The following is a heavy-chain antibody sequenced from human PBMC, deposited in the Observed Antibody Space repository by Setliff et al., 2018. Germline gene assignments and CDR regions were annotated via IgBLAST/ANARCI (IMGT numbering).Heavy chain of an antibody. Sequence: RASVKVSCKAFGGTFSSYAISWVRQAPGQGLEWMGGIIPIFGTANYAQKFQGRVTITADESTSTAYMELSSLRSEDTAVYYCAREDGTYYNFWSGYSTTPYYGMDVWGQGTTVTVSS. CDR3: AREDGTYYNFWSGYSTTPYYGMDV. J-gene: IGHJ6*02. V-gene: IGHV1-69*13. CDR1: GGTFSSYA. CDR2: IIPIFGTA. D-gene: IGHD3-3*01.